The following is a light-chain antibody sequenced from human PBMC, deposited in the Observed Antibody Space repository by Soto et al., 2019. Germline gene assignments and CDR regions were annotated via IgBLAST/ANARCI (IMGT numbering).Light chain of an antibody. Sequence: QSALTQPASVSGSPGQSITISCTGTSSDVGSYNLVSWYQQHPGKAPKLMIYEGSKRPSGVSNRFSGSTSGNTASLTISGLQDEDEAAYYCSSYTNKNTWVFGGGTKLTVL. V-gene: IGLV2-14*02. CDR1: SSDVGSYNL. J-gene: IGLJ3*02. CDR3: SSYTNKNTWV. CDR2: EGS.